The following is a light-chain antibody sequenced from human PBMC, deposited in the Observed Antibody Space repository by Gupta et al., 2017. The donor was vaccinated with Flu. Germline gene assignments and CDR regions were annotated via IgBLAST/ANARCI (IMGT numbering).Light chain of an antibody. Sequence: DIQMTQSPSSLSASVGDRVTITCRASQGIGNYLAWFQQKPGTAPKSLIFAASDLQSGVPSRFSGSGSGTDFSLTISNLQPEDFATYYCQQYKKIPITFGQGTRLDFK. CDR2: AAS. J-gene: IGKJ5*01. V-gene: IGKV1-16*01. CDR3: QQYKKIPIT. CDR1: QGIGNY.